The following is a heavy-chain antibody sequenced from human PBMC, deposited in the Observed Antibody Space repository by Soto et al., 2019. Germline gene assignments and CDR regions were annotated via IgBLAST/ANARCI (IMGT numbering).Heavy chain of an antibody. J-gene: IGHJ4*02. CDR3: AKLGGYNWNYVPLGYFDY. Sequence: QVQLVQSGAEVQKPGSSVKVSCKASGGTFSSYAISWVRQAPGQGLEWMGGIIPIFGTANYAQKFQGRVTITADESTSTAYMELSSLRSEDTAVYYCAKLGGYNWNYVPLGYFDYWGQGTLVTVSS. D-gene: IGHD1-7*01. CDR1: GGTFSSYA. CDR2: IIPIFGTA. V-gene: IGHV1-69*01.